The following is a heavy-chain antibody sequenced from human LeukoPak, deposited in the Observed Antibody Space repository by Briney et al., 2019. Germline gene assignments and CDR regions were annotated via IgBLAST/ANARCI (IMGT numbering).Heavy chain of an antibody. CDR3: TRDRMRANWFDP. CDR2: IKQDGSEK. Sequence: GGSLRLSCAASGFTFSNYWKTWVRQAPGKGLEWVANIKQDGSEKNYVDSVKGRFTISRDNAKNSLYLQMNSLRAEDTAVYFCTRDRMRANWFDPWGQGTLVIVSS. D-gene: IGHD2-8*01. CDR1: GFTFSNYW. V-gene: IGHV3-7*01. J-gene: IGHJ5*02.